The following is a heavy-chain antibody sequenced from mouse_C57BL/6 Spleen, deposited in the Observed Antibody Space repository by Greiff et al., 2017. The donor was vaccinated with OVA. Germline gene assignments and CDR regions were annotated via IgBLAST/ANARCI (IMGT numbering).Heavy chain of an antibody. CDR1: GYTFTSYW. D-gene: IGHD1-1*01. Sequence: QVQLQQPGAELVMPGASVKLSCKASGYTFTSYWMHWVKQRPGQGLEWIGEIDPSDSYTNYNQKFKGKSTLTVDKSSSTAYMQLSSLTSEDSSVYYCARSLITTVVARGFAYWGQGTLVTVSA. V-gene: IGHV1-69*01. CDR3: ARSLITTVVARGFAY. CDR2: IDPSDSYT. J-gene: IGHJ3*01.